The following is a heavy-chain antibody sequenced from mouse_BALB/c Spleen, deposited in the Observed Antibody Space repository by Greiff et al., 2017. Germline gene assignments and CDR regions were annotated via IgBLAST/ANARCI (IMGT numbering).Heavy chain of an antibody. CDR3: ARQRDYYRYDDGGYAMDY. D-gene: IGHD2-14*01. CDR1: GFAFSSYD. Sequence: DVKLVESGGGLVKPGGSLKLSCAASGFAFSSYDMSWVRQTPEKRLEWVAYISSGGGSTYYPDTVKGRFTISRDNAKNTLYLQMSSLKSEDTAMYYCARQRDYYRYDDGGYAMDYWGQGTSVTVSS. CDR2: ISSGGGST. J-gene: IGHJ4*01. V-gene: IGHV5-12-1*01.